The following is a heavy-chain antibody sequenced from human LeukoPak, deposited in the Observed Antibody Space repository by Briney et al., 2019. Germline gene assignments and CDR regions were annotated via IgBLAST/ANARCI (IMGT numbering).Heavy chain of an antibody. CDR3: ATDGAVAGTAYPEY. D-gene: IGHD6-19*01. V-gene: IGHV1-2*02. CDR2: INPNSGGT. J-gene: IGHJ4*02. CDR1: GYTFTGYY. Sequence: ASVKVSCKASGYTFTGYYIHWVRQAPGQGLEWMGWINPNSGGTKYAQKFQGRVTMTRDTSVSTAYMELSSLTSDDTALYYCATDGAVAGTAYPEYWGQGTLVTVSS.